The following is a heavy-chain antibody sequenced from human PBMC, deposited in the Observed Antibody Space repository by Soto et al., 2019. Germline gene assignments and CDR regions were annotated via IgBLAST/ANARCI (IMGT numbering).Heavy chain of an antibody. V-gene: IGHV4-31*03. CDR1: GGSVSRGGYY. CDR2: IYSTGGT. J-gene: IGHJ4*02. D-gene: IGHD3-16*01. Sequence: SSETLSLTCSVSGGSVSRGGYYWSWIRQLPGRGLEWIGYIYSTGGTLYNPSLKSRVALSMDTSKNQFSLNLTSVTAADTAVYYCARERRDPGPIMFLDFWGQGSLVTVSS. CDR3: ARERRDPGPIMFLDF.